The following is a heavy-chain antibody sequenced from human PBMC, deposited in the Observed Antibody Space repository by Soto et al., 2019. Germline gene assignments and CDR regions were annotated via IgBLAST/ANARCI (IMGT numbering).Heavy chain of an antibody. J-gene: IGHJ4*02. CDR1: GGSFSGYY. CDR2: INHSGST. Sequence: KTSETLSLTCAVYGGSFSGYYWIWIRQPPGKGLEWIGEINHSGSTNYNPSLKSRVTISVDTSKNQFSLKLSSVTAADTAVYYCARGGFRAYVKDTYYYDSSGYRPFDYWGQGTLVTV. V-gene: IGHV4-34*01. D-gene: IGHD3-22*01. CDR3: ARGGFRAYVKDTYYYDSSGYRPFDY.